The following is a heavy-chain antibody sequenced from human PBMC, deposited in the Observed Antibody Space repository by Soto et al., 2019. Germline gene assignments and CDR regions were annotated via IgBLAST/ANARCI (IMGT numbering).Heavy chain of an antibody. D-gene: IGHD3-10*01. Sequence: ASVKVSCKASGYTFTSYAMHWVRQAPGQRLEWMGWINAGNGNTKYSQKFKGRVTITRDTSASTAYMELSSLRSEDTAVYYCARGLLWFGLYYYGMDVWGQGTTVTVSS. CDR3: ARGLLWFGLYYYGMDV. CDR1: GYTFTSYA. J-gene: IGHJ6*02. V-gene: IGHV1-3*01. CDR2: INAGNGNT.